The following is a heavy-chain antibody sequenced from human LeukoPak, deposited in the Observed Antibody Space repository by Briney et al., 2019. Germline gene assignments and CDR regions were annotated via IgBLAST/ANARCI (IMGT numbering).Heavy chain of an antibody. CDR2: VSGDGRTT. CDR3: AKDSVVRNTGSYYFAS. D-gene: IGHD1-26*01. J-gene: IGHJ4*02. CDR1: GFTFNNYA. V-gene: IGHV3-23*01. Sequence: GGSLRLSCAASGFTFNNYAMSRVRQVPGKGLEWVSAVSGDGRTTHYVDSVKGRFTISRDNSRNTLYLQMSSLRAEDTAIYYCAKDSVVRNTGSYYFASWGQGTLVTVSS.